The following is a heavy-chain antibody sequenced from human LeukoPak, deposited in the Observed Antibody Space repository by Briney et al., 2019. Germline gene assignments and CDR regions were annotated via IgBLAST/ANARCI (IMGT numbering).Heavy chain of an antibody. V-gene: IGHV3-23*01. CDR1: GFTFSTYA. D-gene: IGHD3-10*01. CDR2: ISNSGSST. Sequence: QPGGSLRLSCAASGFTFSTYAMSWVRQAQGKGLEWVSAISNSGSSTYYADYVKVRFTISRDSSKNTVYLQMNSLRADDTAVYYCAKGSSPSRPYYFDNWGQGTLVTVSS. J-gene: IGHJ4*02. CDR3: AKGSSPSRPYYFDN.